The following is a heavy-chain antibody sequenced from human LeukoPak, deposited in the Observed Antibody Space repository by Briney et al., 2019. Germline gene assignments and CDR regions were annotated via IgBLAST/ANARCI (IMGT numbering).Heavy chain of an antibody. CDR2: ISSSDSTI. CDR3: ARDPGYSGYDSMAFDI. Sequence: GGSLRLSCAASGITFSSYTMNWVRQAPGRGLEWVSYISSSDSTIYYADSVKGRFTISRDNAKNSLYLQMNSLRAEDTAVYYCARDPGYSGYDSMAFDIWGQGTMVTVSS. J-gene: IGHJ3*02. D-gene: IGHD5-12*01. V-gene: IGHV3-48*01. CDR1: GITFSSYT.